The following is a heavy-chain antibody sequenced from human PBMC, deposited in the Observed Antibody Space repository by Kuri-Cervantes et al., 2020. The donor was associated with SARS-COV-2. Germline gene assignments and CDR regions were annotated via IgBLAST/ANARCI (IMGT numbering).Heavy chain of an antibody. CDR3: ARDRLAAAGYYYYYGMDV. CDR2: INPSGGST. J-gene: IGHJ6*02. Sequence: ASVKVSCKASGYTFTSYYMHWVRQAPGQGLEWMGIINPSGGSTSYAQKFQGRVTMTRDTSTSTVYMELSSLRSEDTAVYYCARDRLAAAGYYYYYGMDVWGQGTTVTVSS. D-gene: IGHD6-13*01. CDR1: GYTFTSYY. V-gene: IGHV1-46*01.